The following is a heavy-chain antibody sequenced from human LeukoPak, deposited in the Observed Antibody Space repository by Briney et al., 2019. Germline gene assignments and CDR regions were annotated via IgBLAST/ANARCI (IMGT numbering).Heavy chain of an antibody. CDR1: GYTLTELS. CDR2: FVPEDGET. D-gene: IGHD3-9*01. Sequence: GASVKVSCKVSGYTLTELSMHWVRQAPGKGLEWMGGFVPEDGETIYAQRFQGRVTMTEDTSTDTAYMELSSLRSEDTAVYYCATVSPDYYDILTGFDMDVWGKGTTVTVSS. V-gene: IGHV1-24*01. CDR3: ATVSPDYYDILTGFDMDV. J-gene: IGHJ6*03.